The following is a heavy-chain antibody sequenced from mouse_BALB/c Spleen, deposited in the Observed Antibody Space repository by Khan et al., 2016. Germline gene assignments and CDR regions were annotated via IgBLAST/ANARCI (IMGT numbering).Heavy chain of an antibody. CDR1: GFSLTSYG. CDR3: ARLEDR. J-gene: IGHJ2*01. Sequence: VELVESGPGLVAPSQSLSITCTVSGFSLTSYGVHWVRQPPGKGLEWLGVICAGGSTNYNSALMSRLSISKDNSKSQVLVTMNSLQTEDTAMYYCARLEDRWGQGTTLTVSS. V-gene: IGHV2-9*02. CDR2: ICAGGST.